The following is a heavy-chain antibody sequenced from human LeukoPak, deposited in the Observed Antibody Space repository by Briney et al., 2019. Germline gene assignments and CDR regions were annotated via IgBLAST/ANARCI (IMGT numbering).Heavy chain of an antibody. Sequence: PSETLSLTCTVSGGSISSYYWSWIRQPPGKGLEWIGYIYNSGSTNYNPSLKSRVTISVDTSKNLFSLNLRSVTAADTAVYYCAKGYSHPDYWGQGTLVTVSS. D-gene: IGHD5-18*01. CDR1: GGSISSYY. CDR2: IYNSGST. CDR3: AKGYSHPDY. V-gene: IGHV4-59*01. J-gene: IGHJ4*02.